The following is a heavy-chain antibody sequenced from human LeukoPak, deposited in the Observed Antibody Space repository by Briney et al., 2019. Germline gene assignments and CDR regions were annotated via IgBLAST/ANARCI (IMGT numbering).Heavy chain of an antibody. Sequence: ASVKVSCKASGYTFTGYYMHWVRQAPGQGLEWMGWINPNSGGTNYAQKFQGRVTMTRDTSISTAYMELRRLRSDDTAVYYCARVLCFGELAWDYWGHGTLVTVSS. CDR1: GYTFTGYY. D-gene: IGHD3-10*01. CDR2: INPNSGGT. V-gene: IGHV1-2*02. J-gene: IGHJ4*01. CDR3: ARVLCFGELAWDY.